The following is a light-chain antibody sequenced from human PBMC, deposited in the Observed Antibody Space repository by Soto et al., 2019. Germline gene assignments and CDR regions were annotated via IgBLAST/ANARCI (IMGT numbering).Light chain of an antibody. Sequence: EIVSTQSPGTLSLSPGERATLSCTASQSVGSRSLAWYQQKPGQAPRVLLYGTSERATGIPDRFSGSGSGTECTLTISRLEPEDVGVFFCQQYGRSPTFGQGTKVDIK. J-gene: IGKJ1*01. CDR1: QSVGSRS. CDR3: QQYGRSPT. CDR2: GTS. V-gene: IGKV3-20*01.